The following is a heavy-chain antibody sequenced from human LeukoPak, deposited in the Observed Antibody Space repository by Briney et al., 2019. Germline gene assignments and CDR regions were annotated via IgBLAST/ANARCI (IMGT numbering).Heavy chain of an antibody. V-gene: IGHV4-39*01. CDR2: IYYSGST. Sequence: PSETLSLTCTVSGGSISSSSYYWGWIRQPPGKGLEWIGSIYYSGSTYYNPSLKSRVTISVDTSKNQFSLKLSSVTAADTAVYYCARQTTVTTSPVYAFDIWGQGTMVTVSS. J-gene: IGHJ3*02. CDR3: ARQTTVTTSPVYAFDI. D-gene: IGHD4-17*01. CDR1: GGSISSSSYY.